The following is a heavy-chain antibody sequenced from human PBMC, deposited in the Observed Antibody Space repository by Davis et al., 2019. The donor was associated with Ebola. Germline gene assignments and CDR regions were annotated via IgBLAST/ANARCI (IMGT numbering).Heavy chain of an antibody. CDR2: INPSGGST. Sequence: ASVKVSCKASGYTLTSYYMHWVRQAPGQGLEWMGIINPSGGSTSYAQKFQGRVTMTRDTSTSTAYMELRSLRSDDTAVYYCARGGDGSPFDYWGQGTLVTVSS. V-gene: IGHV1-46*01. D-gene: IGHD5-24*01. J-gene: IGHJ4*02. CDR1: GYTLTSYY. CDR3: ARGGDGSPFDY.